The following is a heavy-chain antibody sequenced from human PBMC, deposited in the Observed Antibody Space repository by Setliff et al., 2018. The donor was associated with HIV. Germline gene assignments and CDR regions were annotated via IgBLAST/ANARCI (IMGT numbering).Heavy chain of an antibody. J-gene: IGHJ4*02. CDR2: ITPNGGSA. CDR3: ARVPLSGWPRWGDH. D-gene: IGHD6-19*01. Sequence: ASVKVSCKTSGYTFTNYYVHWVRQAPGQGLEWMGVITPNGGSANYAQKFQGRVTMTTDTSTSTAYMELRSLRSDDTAVYYCARVPLSGWPRWGDHWGQGTLVTVSS. CDR1: GYTFTNYY. V-gene: IGHV1-46*01.